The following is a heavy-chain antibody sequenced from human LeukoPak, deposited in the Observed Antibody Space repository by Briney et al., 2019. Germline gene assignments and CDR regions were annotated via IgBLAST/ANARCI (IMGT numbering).Heavy chain of an antibody. CDR2: ISAYNGNT. Sequence: ASVKVSCKASGYTFTSYGISWVRQDPGQGLEWMGWISAYNGNTDYAQKLQGRVTMTTDTSTSTAYMELRSLRSDDTAVYYCGVHIVATGAYYYYGMDVWGQGTTVTVSS. J-gene: IGHJ6*02. D-gene: IGHD5-12*01. CDR1: GYTFTSYG. V-gene: IGHV1-18*01. CDR3: GVHIVATGAYYYYGMDV.